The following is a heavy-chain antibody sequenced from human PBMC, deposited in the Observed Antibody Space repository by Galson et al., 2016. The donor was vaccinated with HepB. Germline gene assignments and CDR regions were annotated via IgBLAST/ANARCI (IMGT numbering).Heavy chain of an antibody. Sequence: SLRLSCAASGFNFITTWMHWVRQSPGKGLVWVSRINGGGRITNYADSVRGRFTISRDNAKNTVSLQMNSLRAEDTAIYYCVRDFLWGEGADAFDIWGQGTRVTVSS. CDR1: GFNFITTW. CDR2: INGGGRIT. CDR3: VRDFLWGEGADAFDI. V-gene: IGHV3-74*01. J-gene: IGHJ3*02. D-gene: IGHD3-16*01.